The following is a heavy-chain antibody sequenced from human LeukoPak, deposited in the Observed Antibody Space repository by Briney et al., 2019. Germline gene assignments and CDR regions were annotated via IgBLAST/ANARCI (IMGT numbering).Heavy chain of an antibody. CDR2: ISGSGGST. CDR1: GFTFSSYA. CDR3: ARAGGSGSYYGFYYYGMDV. Sequence: GGSLRLSCAASGFTFSSYAMSWVRQAPGKGLEWVSAISGSGGSTYYADSVKGRFTISRENAKNSLYLQMNSLRAGDTAVYYCARAGGSGSYYGFYYYGMDVWGQGTTVTVSS. V-gene: IGHV3-23*01. D-gene: IGHD3-10*01. J-gene: IGHJ6*02.